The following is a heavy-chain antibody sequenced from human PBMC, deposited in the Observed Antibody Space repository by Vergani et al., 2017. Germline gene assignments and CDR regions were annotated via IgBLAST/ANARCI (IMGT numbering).Heavy chain of an antibody. CDR2: IYYSGST. CDR3: ARDGSPFDY. D-gene: IGHD6-13*01. CDR1: GYSISSGYY. J-gene: IGHJ4*02. Sequence: QVQLQESGPGLVKPSETLSLTCTVSGYSISSGYYWSWIRQPPGKGLEWIGYIYYSGSTNYNPSLKSRVTISVDTSKNQFSLKLSSVTAADTAVYYCARDGSPFDYWGQGTLVTVSS. V-gene: IGHV4-61*01.